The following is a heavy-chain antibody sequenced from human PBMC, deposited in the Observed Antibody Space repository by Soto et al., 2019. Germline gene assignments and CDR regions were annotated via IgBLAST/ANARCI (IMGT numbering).Heavy chain of an antibody. CDR2: VYYSGST. CDR3: GRLEGLAPISYYFDY. J-gene: IGHJ4*02. D-gene: IGHD3-9*01. CDR1: GGSVSSSSYY. Sequence: SETLSLTCTVSGGSVSSSSYYWGWARQPPGKGLEWIGSVYYSGSTYYNPSLESRVTISVDKSKNQFSLKLMSLSAADTAVYYCGRLEGLAPISYYFDYWGQGALVTVSS. V-gene: IGHV4-39*01.